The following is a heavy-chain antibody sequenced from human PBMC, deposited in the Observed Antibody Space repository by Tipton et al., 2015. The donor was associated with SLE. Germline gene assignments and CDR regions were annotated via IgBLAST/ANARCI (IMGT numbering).Heavy chain of an antibody. J-gene: IGHJ6*02. CDR1: GFTFSRYW. Sequence: SLRLSCAASGFTFSRYWMQWVRHVPGKGLMWVSGINSYGGTTSYADSVKGRFTVSRDNAKNTVFLQMNSLRAEDTAVYYCVRWLSLPYGMDVWGQGTTVTVSS. D-gene: IGHD3-22*01. CDR2: INSYGGTT. V-gene: IGHV3-74*01. CDR3: VRWLSLPYGMDV.